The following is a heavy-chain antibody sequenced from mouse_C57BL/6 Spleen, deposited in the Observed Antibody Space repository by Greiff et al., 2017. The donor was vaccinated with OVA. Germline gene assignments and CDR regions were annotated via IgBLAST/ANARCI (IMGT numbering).Heavy chain of an antibody. CDR1: GYTFTSYW. J-gene: IGHJ3*01. CDR2: IHPNSGST. CDR3: APQTAQATWFAY. Sequence: VQLQQPGAELVKPGASVKLSCKASGYTFTSYWMHWVKQRPGQGLEWIGMIHPNSGSTNYNEKFKSKATLTVDKSSSTAYMQLSSLTSEDSAVYYCAPQTAQATWFAYWGQGTLVTVSA. V-gene: IGHV1-64*01. D-gene: IGHD3-2*02.